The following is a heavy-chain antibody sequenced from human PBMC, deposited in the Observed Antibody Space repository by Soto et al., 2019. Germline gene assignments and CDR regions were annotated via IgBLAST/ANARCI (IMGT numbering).Heavy chain of an antibody. CDR3: ARGGVTTVRGVTPYNWFDP. CDR2: TYYRSKWYN. D-gene: IGHD3-10*01. Sequence: PSQTLSLTCAISGDSVSSNSAAWNWIRQSPSRGLGWLGRTYYRSKWYNDYAVSVKSRITINPDTSKNQFSLQLNSMTPEDTAVYFCARGGVTTVRGVTPYNWFDPWGQGTLVTVSS. CDR1: GDSVSSNSAA. V-gene: IGHV6-1*01. J-gene: IGHJ5*02.